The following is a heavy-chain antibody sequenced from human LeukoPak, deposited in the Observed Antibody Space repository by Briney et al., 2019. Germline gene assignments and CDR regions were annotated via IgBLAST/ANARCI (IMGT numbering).Heavy chain of an antibody. Sequence: ASETLSLTCTVSGGSISSYYWSWIRQPPGKGLEWIGYIYTSGSTNYNPSLKSRVTISVDTSKSQFSLKLSSVTAADTAVYYCARSSIAAPEGWFGPWGQGTLVTVSS. J-gene: IGHJ5*02. CDR3: ARSSIAAPEGWFGP. CDR2: IYTSGST. V-gene: IGHV4-4*09. D-gene: IGHD6-6*01. CDR1: GGSISSYY.